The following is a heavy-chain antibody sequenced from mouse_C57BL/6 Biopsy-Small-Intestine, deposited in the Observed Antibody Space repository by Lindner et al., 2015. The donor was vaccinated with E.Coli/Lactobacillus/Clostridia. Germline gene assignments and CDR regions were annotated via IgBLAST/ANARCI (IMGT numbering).Heavy chain of an antibody. CDR1: GYTFTSYS. CDR2: IYPRSGNT. V-gene: IGHV1-81*01. J-gene: IGHJ4*01. Sequence: VQLQESGAELARPGASVKLSCKASGYTFTSYSISWVKQRTGQGLEWIGEIYPRSGNTYYNEKFKGKATLTADKSASTAYMELRSLTSEDSAVYFCARSGDYYGGESHYAMDYWGQGTSVTVSS. D-gene: IGHD1-1*02. CDR3: ARSGDYYGGESHYAMDY.